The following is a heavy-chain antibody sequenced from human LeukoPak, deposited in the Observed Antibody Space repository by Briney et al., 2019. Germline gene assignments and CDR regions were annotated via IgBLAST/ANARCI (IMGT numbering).Heavy chain of an antibody. CDR2: IYYSGTT. Sequence: PSETLSLTCTVSGGPISSYYWSWLPQPPGKGLEWIGYIYYSGTTNYNPSLKSRVTISVDTSKNQFSLKLSSVTAADTAVYYCARGRPGYSTPFEYWGQGTLVTVSS. V-gene: IGHV4-59*01. J-gene: IGHJ4*02. D-gene: IGHD4-11*01. CDR1: GGPISSYY. CDR3: ARGRPGYSTPFEY.